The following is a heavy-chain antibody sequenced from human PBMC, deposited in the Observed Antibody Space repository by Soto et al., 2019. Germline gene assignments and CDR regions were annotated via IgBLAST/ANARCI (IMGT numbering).Heavy chain of an antibody. CDR2: SIPIFGTA. CDR1: GGTFNNYP. J-gene: IGHJ6*02. V-gene: IGHV1-69*13. Sequence: SVKVSCKASGGTFNNYPITWVRQAPGQGLEWMGGSIPIFGTANYAQKFQGRVTISVDESTSTAYMELSSLRSEDTAVYYCARGRGYSGDDHYYFFDMDVWVQGTTVTVSS. CDR3: ARGRGYSGDDHYYFFDMDV. D-gene: IGHD5-12*01.